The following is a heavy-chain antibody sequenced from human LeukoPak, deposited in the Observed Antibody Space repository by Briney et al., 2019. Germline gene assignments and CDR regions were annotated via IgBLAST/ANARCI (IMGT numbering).Heavy chain of an antibody. Sequence: SETLSLTCAVYGGSFSGYYWSWIRQPPGKGLEWIGEINHSGSTNYNPSLKSRVTISVDTSKNQFSLKLSSVTAADTAVYYCARDRAPPESWYFDLWGRGTLVTVSS. V-gene: IGHV4-34*01. CDR1: GGSFSGYY. J-gene: IGHJ2*01. CDR2: INHSGST. CDR3: ARDRAPPESWYFDL.